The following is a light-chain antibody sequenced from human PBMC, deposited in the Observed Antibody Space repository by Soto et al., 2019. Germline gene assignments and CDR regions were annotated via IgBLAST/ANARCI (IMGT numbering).Light chain of an antibody. CDR2: SNI. Sequence: QSVLTQPPSMSGAPGQRVTISCTGSSSDIGAGYDVHWYQQFPGTAPKLLIYSNINRPSGVPDRFSGSKSGTSASLAITGLQAEDEADYYCQSSDSSLGGSKGVFGGGTKVTVL. CDR1: SSDIGAGYD. CDR3: QSSDSSLGGSKGV. V-gene: IGLV1-40*01. J-gene: IGLJ3*02.